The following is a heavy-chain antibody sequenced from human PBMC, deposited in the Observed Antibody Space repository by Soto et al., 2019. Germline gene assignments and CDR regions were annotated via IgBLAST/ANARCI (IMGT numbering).Heavy chain of an antibody. D-gene: IGHD5-18*01. V-gene: IGHV1-69*05. Sequence: QVQLVQSGAEVKKPGSSVKVSCKASGGTFNNHAISWVRQAPGQGLEWMGGIMPIFGTANYAQKFQGRVPITSDESTSTAYMELSSLRSDDTAVYYCAGGSGYSYGEGDYWGQGTLVTVSS. CDR3: AGGSGYSYGEGDY. J-gene: IGHJ4*02. CDR1: GGTFNNHA. CDR2: IMPIFGTA.